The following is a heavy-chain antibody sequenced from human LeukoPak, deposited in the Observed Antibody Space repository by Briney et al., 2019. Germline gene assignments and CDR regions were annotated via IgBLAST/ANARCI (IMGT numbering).Heavy chain of an antibody. V-gene: IGHV3-73*01. D-gene: IGHD1-1*01. Sequence: GGSLRLSCAASGFAFSCSALHWVRQASGKGLDWVGRIKSKANNYATAYAASVNGRFTVSRDDSKNTAYLQMNSLKTEDTAVYYCTRLESGMDVWGRGTTVTVSS. CDR1: GFAFSCSA. CDR2: IKSKANNYAT. CDR3: TRLESGMDV. J-gene: IGHJ6*04.